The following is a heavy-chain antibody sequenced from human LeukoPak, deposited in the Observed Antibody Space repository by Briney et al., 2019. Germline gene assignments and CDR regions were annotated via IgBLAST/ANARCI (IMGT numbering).Heavy chain of an antibody. J-gene: IGHJ4*02. CDR2: ISYDGSNK. D-gene: IGHD5-18*01. Sequence: GGSLRLSCAASGFTFSSYAMSWVRQAPGKGLEWVAVISYDGSNKYYADSVKGRFTISRDNSKNTLYLQMNSLRAEDTAVYYCARQGIHLWFDFWGQGTLVTVSS. CDR1: GFTFSSYA. CDR3: ARQGIHLWFDF. V-gene: IGHV3-30-3*01.